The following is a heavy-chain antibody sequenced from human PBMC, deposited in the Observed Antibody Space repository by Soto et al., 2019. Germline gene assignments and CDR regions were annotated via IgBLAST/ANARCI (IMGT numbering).Heavy chain of an antibody. CDR3: ARESVFAGVDP. Sequence: SETLSLTCTVPGGSVNIGTYYWSWVRQPPGKGLEWIGEIYHSGTTNYNPSLKSRVTISVDKSKNQFSLKLSSVTAADTAVYYCARESVFAGVDPWGQGTLVTVSS. CDR1: GGSVNIGTYY. CDR2: IYHSGTT. J-gene: IGHJ5*02. D-gene: IGHD3-3*01. V-gene: IGHV4-4*02.